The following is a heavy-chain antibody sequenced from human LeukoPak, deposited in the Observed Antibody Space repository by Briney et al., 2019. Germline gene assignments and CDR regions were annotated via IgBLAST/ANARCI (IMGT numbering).Heavy chain of an antibody. CDR2: TSSSSSYI. D-gene: IGHD1-7*01. CDR3: ARDLELPSGYFDY. J-gene: IGHJ4*02. CDR1: GFTFSSYS. Sequence: GGSLRLSCAASGFTFSSYSMNWVRQAPGKGLEWVSSTSSSSSYIYYADSVKGRFTISRDNAKNSLYLQMNSLRAEDTAVYYCARDLELPSGYFDYWGQGTLVTVSS. V-gene: IGHV3-21*01.